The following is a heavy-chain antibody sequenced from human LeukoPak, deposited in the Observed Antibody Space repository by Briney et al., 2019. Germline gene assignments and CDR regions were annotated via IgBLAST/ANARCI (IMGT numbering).Heavy chain of an antibody. CDR3: AREIDHGFDM. D-gene: IGHD3-22*01. Sequence: SETLSLTCTVSGGSNSSSSYYWSWIRQPPGKGLEWIGYIYYSGSTNHNPSLKSRVTISVDTSKNQFSLKLTSVTAADTAVYYCAREIDHGFDMWGQGTKVTVSS. CDR1: GGSNSSSSYY. CDR2: IYYSGST. V-gene: IGHV4-61*01. J-gene: IGHJ3*02.